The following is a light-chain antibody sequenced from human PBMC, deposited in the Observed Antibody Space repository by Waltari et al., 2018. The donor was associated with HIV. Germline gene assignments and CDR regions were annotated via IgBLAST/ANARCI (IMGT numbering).Light chain of an antibody. CDR2: EDS. J-gene: IGLJ2*01. CDR1: NLGDKY. V-gene: IGLV3-1*01. CDR3: QAWDTTTVV. Sequence: SYELTQSPSVSVSPGQTASITCSGDNLGDKYACWYQQKPGQSPVLVIYEDSKRPSGRPERFSGSNSGKTATLTISGTQAMDEADYYCQAWDTTTVVFGGGTKLTVL.